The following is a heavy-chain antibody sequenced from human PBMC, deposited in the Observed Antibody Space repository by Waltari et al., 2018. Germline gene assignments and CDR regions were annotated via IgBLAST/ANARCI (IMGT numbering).Heavy chain of an antibody. CDR1: GGTFSSYA. Sequence: QVQLVQSGAEVKKPGSSVKVSCKASGGTFSSYAISWVRQAPGKGLGWMGGFDPEDGETIYAQKFQGRVTMTEDTSTDTAYMELSSLRSEDTAVYYCAISHGAGYNYMDVWGKGTTVTVSS. D-gene: IGHD6-19*01. J-gene: IGHJ6*03. CDR2: FDPEDGET. V-gene: IGHV1-24*01. CDR3: AISHGAGYNYMDV.